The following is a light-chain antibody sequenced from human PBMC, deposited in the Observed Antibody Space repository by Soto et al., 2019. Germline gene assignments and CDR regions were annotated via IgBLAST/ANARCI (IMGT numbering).Light chain of an antibody. Sequence: EISMTQFPAILSASPGGWATLSCRAAQDVTTNFAWYQLRRGQPPRLLIYGASNRATGIPDRFSGSGSGTDFTLTISRLEPEDFAVYYCQQYGSSGTFGQGTKVDIK. CDR1: QDVTTN. J-gene: IGKJ1*01. CDR3: QQYGSSGT. V-gene: IGKV3-20*01. CDR2: GAS.